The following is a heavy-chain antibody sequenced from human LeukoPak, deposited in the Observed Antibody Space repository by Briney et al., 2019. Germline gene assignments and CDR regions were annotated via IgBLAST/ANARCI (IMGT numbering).Heavy chain of an antibody. V-gene: IGHV3-7*04. CDR3: SGGSGWLTDY. J-gene: IGHJ4*02. CDR2: IKQDGSVT. CDR1: GFSISTYW. Sequence: PGGSLRLSCAASGFSISTYWMNWVRQAPGKGLEWVATIKQDGSVTLYVDFVKGRFTISRDNAKNSLYLQMNSLRAEDTAVYYCSGGSGWLTDYWGQGTLVTVSS. D-gene: IGHD6-19*01.